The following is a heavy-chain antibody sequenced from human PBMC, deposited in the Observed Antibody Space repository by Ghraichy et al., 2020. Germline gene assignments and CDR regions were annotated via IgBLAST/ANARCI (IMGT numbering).Heavy chain of an antibody. CDR2: ISGSGGST. Sequence: GGSLRLSCAASGFTFSSYAMSWVRQAPGKGLEWVSAISGSGGSTYYADSVKGRFTISRDNSKNTLYLQMNSLRAEDTAVYYCAKDLYYDILTGYYAADAYWGQGTLVTVSS. CDR3: AKDLYYDILTGYYAADAY. D-gene: IGHD3-9*01. CDR1: GFTFSSYA. V-gene: IGHV3-23*01. J-gene: IGHJ4*02.